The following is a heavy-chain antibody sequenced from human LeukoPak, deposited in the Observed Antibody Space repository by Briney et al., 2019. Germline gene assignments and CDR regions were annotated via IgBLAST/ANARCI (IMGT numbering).Heavy chain of an antibody. Sequence: PSETLSLTCTVSGGSINSTNYYWGWIRQPPGEGLEWIGSIYYSGSTYYNPSLRSRVTISVDTSKNQFSLKLTSVTAADTAVYYCARHDSSDYYRPLDYWGQGTLVTVSS. CDR1: GGSINSTNYY. CDR3: ARHDSSDYYRPLDY. V-gene: IGHV4-39*01. CDR2: IYYSGST. J-gene: IGHJ4*02. D-gene: IGHD3-22*01.